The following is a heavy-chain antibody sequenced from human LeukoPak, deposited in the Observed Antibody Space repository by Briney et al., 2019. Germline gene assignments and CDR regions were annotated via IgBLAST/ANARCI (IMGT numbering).Heavy chain of an antibody. CDR2: IASDGSST. CDR1: GFTFSSYW. J-gene: IGHJ4*02. V-gene: IGHV3-74*01. Sequence: PGGSLRLSCAASGFTFSSYWMNWVRQAPGKGLVWVSRIASDGSSTTYADSVKGRFTISRDNSKNTLYLQMNSLRAEDTAVYYCARDRSGSLGLFDYWGQGTLVTVSS. D-gene: IGHD1-26*01. CDR3: ARDRSGSLGLFDY.